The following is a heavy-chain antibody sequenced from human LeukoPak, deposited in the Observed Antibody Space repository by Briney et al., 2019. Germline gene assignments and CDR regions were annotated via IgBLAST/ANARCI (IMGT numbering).Heavy chain of an antibody. D-gene: IGHD6-13*01. CDR2: ISSSSSYI. Sequence: GGSLRLSCAASGFTFSSYSMNWVRQAPGKGLEWVSSISSSSSYIYYADSVKGRFTISRDNVKNSLYLQMNSLRAEDSAVYYCAALAAAGDWGQGTLVTVSS. CDR3: AALAAAGD. CDR1: GFTFSSYS. J-gene: IGHJ4*02. V-gene: IGHV3-21*01.